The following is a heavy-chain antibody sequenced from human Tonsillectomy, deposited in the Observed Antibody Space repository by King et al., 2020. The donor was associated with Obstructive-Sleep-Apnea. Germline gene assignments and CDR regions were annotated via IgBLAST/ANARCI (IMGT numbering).Heavy chain of an antibody. CDR2: IFSNDEK. CDR1: GFSLSNARMG. V-gene: IGHV2-26*01. D-gene: IGHD4-17*01. CDR3: ARITYGDYVYFDY. J-gene: IGHJ4*02. Sequence: FTLKESGPVLVKPTETLTLTCTVSGFSLSNARMGVSWIRQPPGKALEWLAHIFSNDEKSYSTSLKSRLTITKDTSKSQVVLTMTNMDPVDTSTYFCARITYGDYVYFDYWGQGTLVTVSS.